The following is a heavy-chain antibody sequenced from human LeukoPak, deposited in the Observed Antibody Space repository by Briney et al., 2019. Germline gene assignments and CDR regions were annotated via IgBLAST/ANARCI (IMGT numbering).Heavy chain of an antibody. J-gene: IGHJ5*02. CDR2: ISAYNGNT. V-gene: IGHV1-18*01. CDR1: GYTLTSYG. D-gene: IGHD3-10*01. Sequence: PSVKVSCKASGYTLTSYGISWVRQAPGQGLEWMGWISAYNGNTNYAQKLQGRVTMTTDTSTSTAYMELRSLRSDDTAVYYCARVPKLLWFGELLQNWFDPWGQGTLVTVSS. CDR3: ARVPKLLWFGELLQNWFDP.